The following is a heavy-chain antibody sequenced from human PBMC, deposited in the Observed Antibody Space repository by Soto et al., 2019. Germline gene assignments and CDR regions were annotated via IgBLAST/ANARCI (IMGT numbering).Heavy chain of an antibody. CDR2: IYTSGST. CDR3: ARACSSNSSYDVLDY. Sequence: QVQLQESGPGLLKPSETLSLTCTVSGGSISSYYWSWIRQPAGKGLEWIGRIYTSGSTNYKLSLKSRATVSLVTSNHQVSLKPTSMTAADTAVYYCARACSSNSSYDVLDYGGQGTLVTVSS. V-gene: IGHV4-4*07. CDR1: GGSISSYY. J-gene: IGHJ4*02. D-gene: IGHD2-2*01.